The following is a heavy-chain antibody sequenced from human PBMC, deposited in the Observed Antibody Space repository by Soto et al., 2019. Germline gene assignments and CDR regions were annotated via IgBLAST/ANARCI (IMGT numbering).Heavy chain of an antibody. J-gene: IGHJ4*02. CDR3: AKRAMIVGQYYFDY. Sequence: GASVKVSCKASGYTFSRFGISWFRQGPGQGLEWMGWISAYNGDTAYAQKFQGRVTLTTDTSTNTAYMELRSLGSDDTALYFCAKRAMIVGQYYFDYWGQGTLVTVSS. V-gene: IGHV1-18*01. CDR2: ISAYNGDT. CDR1: GYTFSRFG. D-gene: IGHD1-26*01.